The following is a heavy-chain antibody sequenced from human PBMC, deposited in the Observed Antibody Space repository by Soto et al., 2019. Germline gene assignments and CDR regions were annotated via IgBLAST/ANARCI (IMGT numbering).Heavy chain of an antibody. D-gene: IGHD1-26*01. CDR3: ARAQGGYSGSYRFDY. CDR1: GYTFTSYA. J-gene: IGHJ4*02. CDR2: INAGNGNT. V-gene: IGHV1-3*01. Sequence: QVQLVQSGAEVKKPGASVKVSCKASGYTFTSYAMHWVRQAPGQRLEWMGWINAGNGNTKYSQKFQGRVTITGDTSASTAYMELSSLRSEDTAVYYCARAQGGYSGSYRFDYWGQGTLVTVSS.